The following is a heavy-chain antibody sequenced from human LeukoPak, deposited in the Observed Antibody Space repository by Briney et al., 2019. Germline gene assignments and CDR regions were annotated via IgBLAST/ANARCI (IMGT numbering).Heavy chain of an antibody. D-gene: IGHD5-12*01. V-gene: IGHV4-34*01. CDR2: INHSGST. CDR3: ARGHSGYDDDAFDI. Sequence: SETLSLTCAVYGGSFSGYYWSWIRQPPGKGLEWIGEINHSGSTNYNPSLKSRVTISVDTSKNQFSLKLSSVTAADTAVYYCARGHSGYDDDAFDIWGQGTMVTVSS. J-gene: IGHJ3*02. CDR1: GGSFSGYY.